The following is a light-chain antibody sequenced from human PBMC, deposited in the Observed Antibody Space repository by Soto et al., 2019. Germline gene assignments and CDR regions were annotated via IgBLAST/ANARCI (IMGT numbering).Light chain of an antibody. V-gene: IGKV1-12*01. CDR3: HQANSFPLT. J-gene: IGKJ4*01. CDR2: AAS. Sequence: DIQMTQSPSSVSASVGDRVTITCRASQDISSWLAWYQQKPGKAPKVLIYAASSLQSGVPSRLSGSGSGTDFNLTTSTLQPEDFATYFCHQANSFPLTFSGGTKVEIK. CDR1: QDISSW.